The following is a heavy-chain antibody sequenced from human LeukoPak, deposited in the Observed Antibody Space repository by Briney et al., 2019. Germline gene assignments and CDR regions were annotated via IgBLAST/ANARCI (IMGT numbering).Heavy chain of an antibody. J-gene: IGHJ5*02. CDR2: IYSGGST. CDR3: AREGTPMVRGVIT. D-gene: IGHD3-10*01. CDR1: GFTVSSNY. V-gene: IGHV3-66*01. Sequence: GGSLRLSCAASGFTVSSNYMSWVRQAPGKGLEWVSVIYSGGSTYYADSVKGRFTISRDNSKNTLYLQMNSLRAEDTAVYYCAREGTPMVRGVITWGQGTLVTVSS.